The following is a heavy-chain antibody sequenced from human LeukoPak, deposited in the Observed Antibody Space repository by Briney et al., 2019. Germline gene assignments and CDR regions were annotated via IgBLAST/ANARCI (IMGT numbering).Heavy chain of an antibody. D-gene: IGHD5-18*01. J-gene: IGHJ4*02. CDR3: ARHSYGTFDY. CDR1: GDSINTKSYY. CDR2: IYCSGNT. Sequence: ASETLSLTCTVSGDSINTKSYYWGWIRQPPGKGLEWIGSIYCSGNTYYNPSLKSRVTLSIDTSKNQFSLRLSSVTAADTAVYYCARHSYGTFDYWGQGTLVTVSS. V-gene: IGHV4-39*01.